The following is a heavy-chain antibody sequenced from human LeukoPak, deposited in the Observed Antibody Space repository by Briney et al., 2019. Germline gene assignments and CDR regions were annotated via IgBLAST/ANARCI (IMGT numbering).Heavy chain of an antibody. CDR1: GFTFSSYA. CDR2: ISGGGGST. D-gene: IGHD3-16*01. J-gene: IGHJ4*02. CDR3: AREWGYYDY. V-gene: IGHV3-23*01. Sequence: GGSLRLSCAASGFTFSSYAMSWVRQAPGKGLEWVSSISGGGGSTYHADSVKGRFTISRDNAKNSLYLQMNSLRAEDTAVYYCAREWGYYDYWGQGTLVTVSS.